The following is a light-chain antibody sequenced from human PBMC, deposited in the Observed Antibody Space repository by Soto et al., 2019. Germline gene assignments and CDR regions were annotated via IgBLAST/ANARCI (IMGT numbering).Light chain of an antibody. CDR2: WAS. Sequence: DIVMTQSPDSLAVSLGERATINCKSSQSVLYNSNNKNFLAWYQQKPGQPPKLLIYWASTRAFGVPDRFSGGGSGTDFSLTINSLQAEDVAVYFCQQYYSPPLTFGGGTKVEIK. V-gene: IGKV4-1*01. CDR1: QSVLYNSNNKNF. J-gene: IGKJ4*01. CDR3: QQYYSPPLT.